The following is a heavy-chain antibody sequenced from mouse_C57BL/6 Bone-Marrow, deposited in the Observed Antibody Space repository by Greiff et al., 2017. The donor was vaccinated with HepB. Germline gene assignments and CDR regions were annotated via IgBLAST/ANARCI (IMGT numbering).Heavy chain of an antibody. J-gene: IGHJ2*01. D-gene: IGHD2-5*01. CDR3: ARETLYYSNYDY. CDR1: GFTFSSYA. Sequence: EVKVVESGGGLVKPGGSLKLSCAASGFTFSSYAMSWVRQTPEKRLEWVATISDGGSYTYYPDNVKGRFTISRDNAKNNLYLQMSHLKSEDTAMYYCARETLYYSNYDYWGQGTTLTVSS. V-gene: IGHV5-4*01. CDR2: ISDGGSYT.